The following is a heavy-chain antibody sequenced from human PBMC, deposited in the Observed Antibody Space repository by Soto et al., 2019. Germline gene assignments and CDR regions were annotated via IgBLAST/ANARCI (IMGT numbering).Heavy chain of an antibody. J-gene: IGHJ6*03. V-gene: IGHV3-13*01. Sequence: GGSLRLSCAASGFTFSSYDMHWVRQATGKGLEWVSAIGTAGDTYYPGSVKGRFTISRENAKNSLYLQMNSLRAGDTAVYYCARALGGRSSSWYENYYYYYYYMDVWGKGTTVTVSS. D-gene: IGHD6-13*01. CDR3: ARALGGRSSSWYENYYYYYYYMDV. CDR2: IGTAGDT. CDR1: GFTFSSYD.